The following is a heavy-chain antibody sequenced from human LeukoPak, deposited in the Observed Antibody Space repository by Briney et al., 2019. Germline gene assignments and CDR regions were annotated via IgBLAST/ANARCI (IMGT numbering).Heavy chain of an antibody. J-gene: IGHJ6*03. D-gene: IGHD3-10*01. CDR1: GYTFTSYD. CDR2: MNPNSGNT. Sequence: ASVKVSCKASGYTFTSYDINWVRQATGQGLEWMGWMNPNSGNTGYAQKLQGRVTITRNTSISTAYMELSSLRSEDTAVYYCARSEGRWFGELLGYYYYMDVWGKGTTVTVSS. CDR3: ARSEGRWFGELLGYYYYMDV. V-gene: IGHV1-8*03.